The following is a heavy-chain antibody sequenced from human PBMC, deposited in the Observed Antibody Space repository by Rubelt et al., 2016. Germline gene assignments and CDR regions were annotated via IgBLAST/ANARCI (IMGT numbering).Heavy chain of an antibody. V-gene: IGHV3-30*01. D-gene: IGHD6-6*01. CDR3: AKDPGSSAFYFDS. CDR1: GFIFSGYA. Sequence: QVQLVESGGGVVQPGRSLRLSCAASGFIFSGYAMHWVRQAPGKGLQWLAIVSNDGINADYADAVQGRFTVSRDNSKNTLYLQMDSLRAEDTAIYYCAKDPGSSAFYFDSWGQGTLVSVSS. CDR2: VSNDGINA. J-gene: IGHJ4*02.